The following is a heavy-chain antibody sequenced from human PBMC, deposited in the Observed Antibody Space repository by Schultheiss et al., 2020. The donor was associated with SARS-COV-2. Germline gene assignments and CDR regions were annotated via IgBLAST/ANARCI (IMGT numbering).Heavy chain of an antibody. D-gene: IGHD3-22*01. J-gene: IGHJ4*02. V-gene: IGHV4-34*01. CDR1: GGSFSGYY. CDR3: ARVYYDSSGYPNIDY. Sequence: SETLSLTCAVYGGSFSGYYWSWIRQPPGKGLEWIGEIYHSGSTNYNPSLKSRVTISVDTSKNQFSLKLSSVTAADTAVYYCARVYYDSSGYPNIDYWGQGTLVTVSS. CDR2: IYHSGST.